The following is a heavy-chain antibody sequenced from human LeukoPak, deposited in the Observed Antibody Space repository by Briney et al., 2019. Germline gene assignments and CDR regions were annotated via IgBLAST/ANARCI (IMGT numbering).Heavy chain of an antibody. Sequence: GGSLRLSCAASGFTFSSYAMHWVRQAPGKGPEWVAVISYDGSNKYYADSVKGRFTISRDNSKNTLYLQMNSLRAEDTAVYYCAREAIGFDYWGQGTLVTVSS. CDR2: ISYDGSNK. V-gene: IGHV3-30-3*01. CDR1: GFTFSSYA. CDR3: AREAIGFDY. J-gene: IGHJ4*02.